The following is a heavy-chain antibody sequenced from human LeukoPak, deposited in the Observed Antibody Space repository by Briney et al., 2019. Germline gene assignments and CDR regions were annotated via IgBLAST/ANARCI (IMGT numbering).Heavy chain of an antibody. CDR3: AKGGSGYFADL. CDR2: ISNDGGGT. V-gene: IGHV3-23*01. CDR1: GFIFNNYG. D-gene: IGHD3-22*01. J-gene: IGHJ5*02. Sequence: GGSLRLSCAASGFIFNNYGLIWVRQAPGKGLQWVSAISNDGGGTAYADFVKGRFTISRDNSKNTLFLQMSSLRAEDTALYYCAKGGSGYFADLWGQGTLVTVSS.